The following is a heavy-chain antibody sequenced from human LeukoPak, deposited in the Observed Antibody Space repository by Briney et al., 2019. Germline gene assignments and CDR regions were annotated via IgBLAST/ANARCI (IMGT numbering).Heavy chain of an antibody. CDR1: LGSISSGGYY. Sequence: SQALSLTCTFSLGSISSGGYYWSWTRQHPGKGLEWVGYIYYSGSTYYNPSLKSRVTISVDTSKNQFSLKLSSVNAADTAVYYCARTRGRSGSYFFFEYWGQGTLVTVSS. J-gene: IGHJ4*02. CDR3: ARTRGRSGSYFFFEY. V-gene: IGHV4-31*03. CDR2: IYYSGST. D-gene: IGHD3-10*01.